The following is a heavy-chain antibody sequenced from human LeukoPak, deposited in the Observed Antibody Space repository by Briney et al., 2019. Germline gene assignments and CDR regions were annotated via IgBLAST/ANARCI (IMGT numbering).Heavy chain of an antibody. CDR2: INHSGST. CDR1: GGSFSGYY. D-gene: IGHD3-22*01. J-gene: IGHJ4*02. CDR3: AREKYYYDSSGYYYPFDY. V-gene: IGHV4-34*01. Sequence: SETPSLTCAVYGGSFSGYYWSWIRQPPGKGLEWIGEINHSGSTNYNPSLKSRVTISVDTSKNQFSLKLSSVTAADTAVYYCAREKYYYDSSGYYYPFDYWGQGTLVTVSS.